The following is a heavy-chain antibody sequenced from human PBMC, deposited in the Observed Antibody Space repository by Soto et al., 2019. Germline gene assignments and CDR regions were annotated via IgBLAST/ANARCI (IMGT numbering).Heavy chain of an antibody. J-gene: IGHJ6*02. CDR2: ISYDGSNK. V-gene: IGHV3-30-3*01. D-gene: IGHD6-13*01. CDR1: GFTFSSYA. Sequence: GGSLRLSCAASGFTFSSYAMHWVRQAPGKGLEWVAVISYDGSNKYYADSVKGRFTISRDNSKNTLYLQMNSLRAEDTAVYYCARDYIAAADPSYYYYYGMDVWGQGTTVTVSS. CDR3: ARDYIAAADPSYYYYYGMDV.